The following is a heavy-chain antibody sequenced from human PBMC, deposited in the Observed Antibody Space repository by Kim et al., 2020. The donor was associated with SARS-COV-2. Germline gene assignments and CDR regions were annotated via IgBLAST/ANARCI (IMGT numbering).Heavy chain of an antibody. D-gene: IGHD6-13*01. CDR3: ARYIAAAGTFWFDP. Sequence: GGSLRLSCAASGFTFSSYSMNWVRQAPGKGLEWVSSISSSSSYIYYADSVKGRFTISRDNAKNSLYLQMNSLRAEDTAVYYCARYIAAAGTFWFDPWGQGTLVTVSS. CDR2: ISSSSSYI. J-gene: IGHJ5*02. V-gene: IGHV3-21*01. CDR1: GFTFSSYS.